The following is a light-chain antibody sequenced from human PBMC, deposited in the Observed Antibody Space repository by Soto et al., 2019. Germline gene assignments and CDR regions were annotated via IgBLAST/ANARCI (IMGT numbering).Light chain of an antibody. CDR1: SSDVGGYNY. J-gene: IGLJ2*01. V-gene: IGLV2-8*01. Sequence: QSALIQPPSASGSPGQSVTISCTGTSSDVGGYNYVSWYQQHPGQAPKLMIYEVSKRPSGVPDRFSGSKSGNTASLTVSGLQAEDEADDYCSSYAGSVLFGGGTKLTVL. CDR3: SSYAGSVL. CDR2: EVS.